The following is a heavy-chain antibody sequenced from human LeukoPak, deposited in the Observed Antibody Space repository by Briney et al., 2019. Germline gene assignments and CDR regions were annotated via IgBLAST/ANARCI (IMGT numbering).Heavy chain of an antibody. CDR2: IYYSGSA. CDR1: GGSISSSSYY. V-gene: IGHV4-39*07. Sequence: SETLSLTCTVSGGSISSSSYYWGWIRQPPGKGLEWIGSIYYSGSAYYNPSLKSRVTISVDTSKNQFSLKLSSVTAADTAVYYCARDRAAIGHFDDRGQGTLVTVSS. J-gene: IGHJ4*02. CDR3: ARDRAAIGHFDD. D-gene: IGHD6-13*01.